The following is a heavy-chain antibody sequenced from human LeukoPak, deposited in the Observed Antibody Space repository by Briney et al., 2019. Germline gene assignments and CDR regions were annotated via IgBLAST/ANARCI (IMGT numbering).Heavy chain of an antibody. D-gene: IGHD6-13*01. J-gene: IGHJ6*03. CDR2: ISAYNGNT. CDR3: ARLSPLSWYYYNTYDYYYYYMDV. V-gene: IGHV1-18*04. Sequence: ASVKVSCKASGYTFTGYYMHWVRQAPGQGLEWMGWISAYNGNTNYAQKLQGRVTMTTDTSTSTAYMELRSLRSDDTAVYYCARLSPLSWYYYNTYDYYYYYMDVWGKGTTVTISS. CDR1: GYTFTGYY.